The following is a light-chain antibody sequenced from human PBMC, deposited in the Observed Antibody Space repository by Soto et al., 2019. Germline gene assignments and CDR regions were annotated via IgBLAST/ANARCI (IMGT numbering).Light chain of an antibody. V-gene: IGKV1-9*01. CDR3: QQLTSYPRT. J-gene: IGKJ1*01. CDR1: QGISTY. CDR2: SAS. Sequence: DIQLTQSPSFLSASVGDRVTITCRASQGISTYLAWYQQKPGKAPKLLIYSASTLQSGVPSRFSGGGSGTEFTLTISSLQPEDFATYYCQQLTSYPRTFGQGTEVEIK.